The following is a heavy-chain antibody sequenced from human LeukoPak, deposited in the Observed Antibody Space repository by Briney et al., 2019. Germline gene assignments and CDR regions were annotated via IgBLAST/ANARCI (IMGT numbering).Heavy chain of an antibody. CDR2: INPNNGGT. Sequence: GASVKVSCKASGYIFITYYLHWVRQAPGQGLEWMGWINPNNGGTNYAQKFQGRVTMTRDTSISTAYMELSRLRSDDTAVYYCARESSLSGYSSDTFDIWGQGAMVTVSS. D-gene: IGHD3-22*01. V-gene: IGHV1-2*02. J-gene: IGHJ3*02. CDR1: GYIFITYY. CDR3: ARESSLSGYSSDTFDI.